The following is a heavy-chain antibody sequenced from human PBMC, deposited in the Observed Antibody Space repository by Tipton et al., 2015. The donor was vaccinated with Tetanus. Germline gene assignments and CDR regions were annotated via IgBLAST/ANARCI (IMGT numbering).Heavy chain of an antibody. CDR3: ARDDVAVAGGVYYYYYGMDV. J-gene: IGHJ6*02. D-gene: IGHD6-19*01. CDR1: GGTLDTFA. Sequence: QVQLVQSGAEVKKPGSSVKVSCKASGGTLDTFAINWVRQAPGQGLEWMGWISAYNGNTNYAQKLQGRVTMTTDTSTSTAYMELRSLRSDDTAVYYWARDDVAVAGGVYYYYYGMDVWGQGTTVTVSS. V-gene: IGHV1-18*01. CDR2: ISAYNGNT.